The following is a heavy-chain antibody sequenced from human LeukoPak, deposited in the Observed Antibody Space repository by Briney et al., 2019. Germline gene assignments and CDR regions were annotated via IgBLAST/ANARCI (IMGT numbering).Heavy chain of an antibody. CDR3: ARGLDEDY. J-gene: IGHJ4*02. V-gene: IGHV3-48*01. CDR1: GFIVSSCY. D-gene: IGHD3/OR15-3a*01. CDR2: ISTSGTTI. Sequence: PGGSLRLSCAASGFIVSSCYMYWVRQAPGKGLEWISYISTSGTTIYYADSVKGRFTISRDNVRNSLYLQMNSLRADDTAVYYCARGLDEDYWGQGTLVTVSS.